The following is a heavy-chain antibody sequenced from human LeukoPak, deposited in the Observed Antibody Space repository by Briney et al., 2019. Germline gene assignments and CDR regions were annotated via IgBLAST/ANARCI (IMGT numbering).Heavy chain of an antibody. D-gene: IGHD3-16*02. J-gene: IGHJ4*02. V-gene: IGHV4-34*01. CDR2: INHSGST. CDR3: ARGPVDDDYVWGSYRYFGY. CDR1: GGSFSGYY. Sequence: PSETLSLTCAVYGGSFSGYYWSWIRQPPGKGLEWIGEINHSGSTNYNPSLKSRVTISVDTSKNQFSLKLSSVTAADTAVYYCARGPVDDDYVWGSYRYFGYWGQGTLVTVSS.